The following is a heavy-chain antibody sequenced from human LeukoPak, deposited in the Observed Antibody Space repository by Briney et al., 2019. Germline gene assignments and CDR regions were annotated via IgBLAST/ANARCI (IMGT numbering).Heavy chain of an antibody. J-gene: IGHJ4*02. Sequence: AGGSLRLSCAASGFTFSSYAMSWVRQAPGKGLEWVANINQDGGEKYYVDSVKGRFTISRDNAKNSLYLQMNSLRAEDTAVYYCARDPPVTALDYWGQGTLVTVSS. CDR2: INQDGGEK. D-gene: IGHD2-21*02. CDR1: GFTFSSYA. V-gene: IGHV3-7*03. CDR3: ARDPPVTALDY.